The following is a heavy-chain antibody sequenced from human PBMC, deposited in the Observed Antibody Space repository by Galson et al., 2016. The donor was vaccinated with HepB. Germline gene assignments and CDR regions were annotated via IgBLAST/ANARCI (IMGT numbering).Heavy chain of an antibody. D-gene: IGHD2-15*01. CDR2: TNSDGSYT. CDR1: GFTLSNNW. Sequence: SLRLSCAASGFTLSNNWIHWVRQVPGKGLVWVSRTNSDGSYTSYADFVKGRFTISRDSAKNTVFLQMTSLRVEDTAVYYCASLAYCSGGSCYDYWGQGTLVTVSS. V-gene: IGHV3-74*01. J-gene: IGHJ4*02. CDR3: ASLAYCSGGSCYDY.